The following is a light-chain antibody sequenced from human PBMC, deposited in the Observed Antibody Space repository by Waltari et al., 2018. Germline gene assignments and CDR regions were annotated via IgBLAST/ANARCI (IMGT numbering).Light chain of an antibody. CDR3: QQSSSTPQST. CDR1: QNIGKD. CDR2: SAA. V-gene: IGKV1-39*01. J-gene: IGKJ5*01. Sequence: DIQMTQSPSSLSASIGDRVTITCRASQNIGKDLNWYHHQPGKAPKLLIYSAASLLSGVPSRLSGSRSGTDFTFTISSRQPEDFATNYCQQSSSTPQSTFGQGTRLEIK.